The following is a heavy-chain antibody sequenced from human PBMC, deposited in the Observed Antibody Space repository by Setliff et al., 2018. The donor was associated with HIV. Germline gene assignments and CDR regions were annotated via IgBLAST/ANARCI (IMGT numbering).Heavy chain of an antibody. CDR2: IRNDDTYK. D-gene: IGHD1-20*01. J-gene: IGHJ4*02. Sequence: PGGSLRLSCAASGFTFSSYGMHWVRQAPGKGLEWVAFIRNDDTYKYYVDSVKGRFTISRDNSKNTLYLQMNSLRPEDTAVYYCAKNVYKSPWSPLDYWGQGTLVTVSS. V-gene: IGHV3-30*02. CDR3: AKNVYKSPWSPLDY. CDR1: GFTFSSYG.